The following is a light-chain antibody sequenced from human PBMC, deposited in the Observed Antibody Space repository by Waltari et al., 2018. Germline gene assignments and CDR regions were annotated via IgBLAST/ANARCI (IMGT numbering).Light chain of an antibody. V-gene: IGLV2-8*01. CDR3: SSYGGNTYHLI. CDR2: GVS. J-gene: IGLJ2*01. CDR1: SSDVGAYDY. Sequence: QSALTQPPSASGSPGQSVTISCTGTSSDVGAYDYVPWYQQDPGKAPKLMVYGVSKRPSGVPGRFSGSKSGNTASLTVSVLQAEDEADYYCSSYGGNTYHLIFGGGTKLTVL.